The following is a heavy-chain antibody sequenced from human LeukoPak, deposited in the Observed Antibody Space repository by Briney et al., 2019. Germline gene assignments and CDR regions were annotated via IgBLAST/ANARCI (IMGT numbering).Heavy chain of an antibody. V-gene: IGHV4-59*12. CDR3: ARDHRDILTGHSALDY. Sequence: SETLSLTCSVSGDSISSYYWTWIRQPPGKGLEWIGYIYNSGITNYNPSLKSRVTISVDTSKNQFSLKLSSVTAADTAVYYCARDHRDILTGHSALDYWGQGTLVTVSS. J-gene: IGHJ4*02. CDR2: IYNSGIT. CDR1: GDSISSYY. D-gene: IGHD3-9*01.